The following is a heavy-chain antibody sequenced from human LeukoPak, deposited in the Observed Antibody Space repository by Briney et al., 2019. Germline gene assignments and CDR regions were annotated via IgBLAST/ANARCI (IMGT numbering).Heavy chain of an antibody. D-gene: IGHD1-26*01. CDR1: GGSISYYY. Sequence: PSETLSLTCTISGGSISYYYWSWIRQSPGKGLEWIGYIYYSGSTNYNPSLKSRVTISLDTSKNQFSLKLSSVTAADTAVYYCARSGIVGAGGYFDYWGQGTLVRLL. V-gene: IGHV4-59*01. J-gene: IGHJ4*02. CDR3: ARSGIVGAGGYFDY. CDR2: IYYSGST.